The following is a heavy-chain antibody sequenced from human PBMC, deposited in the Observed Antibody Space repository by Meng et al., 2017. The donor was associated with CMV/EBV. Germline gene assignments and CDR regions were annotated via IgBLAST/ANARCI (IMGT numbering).Heavy chain of an antibody. D-gene: IGHD6-6*01. Sequence: SQTLSLTCTVSAGSVSSGSYYWSWIRQPPGKGLEWIGYIYYSGSTNYNPSLKSRVTISVDTSKNQFSLKLSSVTAADTAVYYCARDVAARPSYYYGMDVWGQGTTVTVSS. J-gene: IGHJ6*02. CDR3: ARDVAARPSYYYGMDV. CDR2: IYYSGST. CDR1: AGSVSSGSYY. V-gene: IGHV4-61*01.